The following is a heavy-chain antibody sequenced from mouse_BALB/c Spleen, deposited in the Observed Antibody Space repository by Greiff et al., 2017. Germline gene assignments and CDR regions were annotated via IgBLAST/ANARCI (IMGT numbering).Heavy chain of an antibody. CDR3: TRRGGTDWYFDV. V-gene: IGHV1-5*01. Sequence: EVQRVESGTVLARPGASVKMSCKASGYTFTSYWMHWVKQRPGQGLEWIGAIYPGNSDTSYNQKFKGKAKLTAVTSTSTAYMELSSLTNEDSAVYYCTRRGGTDWYFDVWGAGTTVTVSS. J-gene: IGHJ1*01. D-gene: IGHD3-3*01. CDR1: GYTFTSYW. CDR2: IYPGNSDT.